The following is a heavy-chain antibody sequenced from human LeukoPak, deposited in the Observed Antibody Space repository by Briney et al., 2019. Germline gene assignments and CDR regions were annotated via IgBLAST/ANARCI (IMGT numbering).Heavy chain of an antibody. CDR3: AKGAYDYIEIGYFDS. CDR1: GFTSTNYA. V-gene: IGHV3-23*01. Sequence: PGGSLRLSCAASGFTSTNYAMNWVRQAPGKGLEWVSVLIGSSGSTDYADSVKGRFTISRDNSKNPLFLQMNSLRAEDTAIYYCAKGAYDYIEIGYFDSWGQGTLVTVSS. D-gene: IGHD5-12*01. J-gene: IGHJ4*02. CDR2: LIGSSGST.